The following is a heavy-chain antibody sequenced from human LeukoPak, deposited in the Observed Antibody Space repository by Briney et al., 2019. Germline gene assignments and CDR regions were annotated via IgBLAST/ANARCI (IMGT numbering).Heavy chain of an antibody. CDR2: IYPGDSDT. Sequence: GESLKISCKDSGHTFSNYWIAWVRQLPGKGLEWMGVIYPGDSDTKYSPSFQGQVTFSADKSINTVYLQWSSLKASDTATYYCARRGSGTYWGWFDPWGQGTLVTVSS. CDR3: ARRGSGTYWGWFDP. D-gene: IGHD1-26*01. CDR1: GHTFSNYW. J-gene: IGHJ5*02. V-gene: IGHV5-51*01.